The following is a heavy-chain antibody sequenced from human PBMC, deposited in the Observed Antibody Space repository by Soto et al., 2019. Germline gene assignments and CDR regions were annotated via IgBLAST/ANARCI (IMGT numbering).Heavy chain of an antibody. J-gene: IGHJ4*02. CDR1: GFTFSNSG. V-gene: IGHV3-30*03. Sequence: QVQLVESGGGVVQPGRSLRLSCAASGFTFSNSGMHWVRRAPGKGLEWVAVISSDGNTQFYADSVKGRFSISRDNSKNTLYLDMNSLRADDAAVYYCTGQIASGYWGQGTLVTVSS. D-gene: IGHD2-8*02. CDR3: TGQIASGY. CDR2: ISSDGNTQ.